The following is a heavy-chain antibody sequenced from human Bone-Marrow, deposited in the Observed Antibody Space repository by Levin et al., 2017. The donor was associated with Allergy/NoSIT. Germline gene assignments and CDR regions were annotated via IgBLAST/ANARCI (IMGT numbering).Heavy chain of an antibody. J-gene: IGHJ6*02. V-gene: IGHV3-33*01. CDR3: ARDFIGYCSGGSCWDYDYYGMDV. CDR1: GFTFSSYG. D-gene: IGHD2-15*01. CDR2: IWYDGSNK. Sequence: GGSLRLSCAASGFTFSSYGMHWVRQAPGKGLEWVAVIWYDGSNKYYADSVKGRFTISRDNSKNTLYLQMNSLRAEDTAVYYCARDFIGYCSGGSCWDYDYYGMDVWGQGTTVTVSS.